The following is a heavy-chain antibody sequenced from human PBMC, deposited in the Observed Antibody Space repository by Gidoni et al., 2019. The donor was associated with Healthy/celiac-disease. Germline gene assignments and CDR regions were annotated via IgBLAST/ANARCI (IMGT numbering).Heavy chain of an antibody. D-gene: IGHD7-27*01. CDR1: GFTFRSYA. V-gene: IGHV3-23*01. CDR3: AKGLPTANWGEHEAFDI. Sequence: EVQLLESGGGLVQPGGSLRRSCAASGFTFRSYAMSWVRQAPGKGLEWVSAISGSGGSTYYADSVKGRFTISRDNSKNTLYLQMNSLRAEDTAVYYCAKGLPTANWGEHEAFDIWGQGTMVTVSS. CDR2: ISGSGGST. J-gene: IGHJ3*02.